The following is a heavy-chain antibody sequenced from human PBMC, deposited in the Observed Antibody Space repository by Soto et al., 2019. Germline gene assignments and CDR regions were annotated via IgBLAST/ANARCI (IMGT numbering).Heavy chain of an antibody. CDR3: ARESEDSSSDYYYYYGMDV. J-gene: IGHJ6*02. V-gene: IGHV1-8*01. Sequence: ASVKVSCKASGYTFTSYDINWVRQATGQGLEWMGWMNPNSGNTGYAQKFQGRVTMTRNTSISTAYMELSSLRSEDTAVYYCARESEDSSSDYYYYYGMDVWGQGTTVTVSS. CDR2: MNPNSGNT. CDR1: GYTFTSYD. D-gene: IGHD6-6*01.